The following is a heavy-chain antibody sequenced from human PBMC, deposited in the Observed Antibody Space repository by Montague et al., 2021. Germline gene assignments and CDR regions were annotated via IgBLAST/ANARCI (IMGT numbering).Heavy chain of an antibody. J-gene: IGHJ2*01. V-gene: IGHV4-30-4*01. CDR1: GGSISSGDYY. Sequence: SETLSLTCTVSGGSISSGDYYWNWIRQPPGKGLEWIGHIYYSGSPYYNASLKSRLTISVDTSKNQFSLRLSSVTAADTAVYSCARDRKGCFGFDLWGRGTLVTVSS. CDR2: IYYSGSP. D-gene: IGHD3-10*01. CDR3: ARDRKGCFGFDL.